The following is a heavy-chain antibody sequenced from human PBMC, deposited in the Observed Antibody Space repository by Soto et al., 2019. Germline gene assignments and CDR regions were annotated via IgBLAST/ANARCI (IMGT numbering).Heavy chain of an antibody. D-gene: IGHD3-22*01. CDR3: AKGTYYYDSSADYGY. CDR1: GFTFRSYD. CDR2: ISGSGTYT. V-gene: IGHV3-23*01. J-gene: IGHJ4*02. Sequence: AVSLRLSFEASGFTFRSYDMSWIRQAPGKGLEWVSAISGSGTYTYYADSVKGRFTISRDNSKNTLYLQMNSLRAEDTAVYYCAKGTYYYDSSADYGYWGQGT.